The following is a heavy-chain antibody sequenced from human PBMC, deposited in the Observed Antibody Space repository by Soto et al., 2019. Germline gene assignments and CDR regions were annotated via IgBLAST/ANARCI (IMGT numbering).Heavy chain of an antibody. V-gene: IGHV1-18*01. J-gene: IGHJ4*02. CDR3: ARDPPPPDY. CDR2: ISAYNGNT. Sequence: QVQLVQSGAEVKKPGASVKVSCKASGYTFASYAISWMRQAPGQGLEWMGWISAYNGNTNYAQKLQGRVTMTTDTSTXTAYXELRSLRSXXTAVYYCARDPPPPDYWGQGTLVTVSS. CDR1: GYTFASYA.